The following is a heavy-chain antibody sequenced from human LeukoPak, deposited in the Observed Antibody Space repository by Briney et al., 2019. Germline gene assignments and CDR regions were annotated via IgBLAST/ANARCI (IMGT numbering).Heavy chain of an antibody. CDR2: IWYDGSNK. Sequence: GGSLRLSCAAPGFTFSSYGMHWVRQAPGKGLEWVAVIWYDGSNKYYADSVKGRFTISRDNSKNTLYLQMNSLRAEDTAVYYSARRRAARPGSYYYYMDVWGKGTTVTVSS. CDR1: GFTFSSYG. J-gene: IGHJ6*03. V-gene: IGHV3-33*01. D-gene: IGHD6-6*01. CDR3: ARRRAARPGSYYYYMDV.